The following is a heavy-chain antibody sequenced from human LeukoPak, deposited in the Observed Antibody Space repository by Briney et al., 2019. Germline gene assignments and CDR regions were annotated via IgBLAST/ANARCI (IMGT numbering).Heavy chain of an antibody. D-gene: IGHD5-18*01. CDR1: GLTFRSNW. CDR3: ARDLGYNYGPFDY. J-gene: IGHJ4*02. V-gene: IGHV3-74*01. Sequence: GGSLRLSCAASGLTFRSNWMHWVRQAPGKGLVWVSRINSDGSNTTYADSVKGRFTISRDNAKNTLYLQMNRLRAEDTAVYYCARDLGYNYGPFDYWGQGTLVTVSS. CDR2: INSDGSNT.